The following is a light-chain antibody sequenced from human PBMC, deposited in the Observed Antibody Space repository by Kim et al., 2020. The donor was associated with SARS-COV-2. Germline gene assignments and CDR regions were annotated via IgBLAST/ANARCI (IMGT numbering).Light chain of an antibody. CDR1: TSNIARNA. Sequence: QSVLAQPPSASGTPGQRVTISCSGSTSNIARNAVSWYQQFPGTAPKLLIHSSDQRPSGVPDRFSGSKSGTSASLAISGLQSEDESVYYCATWDDSLNGWVFGGGTTVTVL. J-gene: IGLJ3*02. CDR3: ATWDDSLNGWV. V-gene: IGLV1-44*01. CDR2: SSD.